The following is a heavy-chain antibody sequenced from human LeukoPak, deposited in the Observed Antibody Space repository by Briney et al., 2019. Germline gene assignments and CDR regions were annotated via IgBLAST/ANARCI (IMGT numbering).Heavy chain of an antibody. Sequence: GGSLRLSCAASGFTFDDYAMHWVRQAPGKGLEWVSGISWNSGSIGYADSVKGRFTISRDNAKNSLYLQMNSLRAEDTALCYCAKDIEMDYYDSSGLIDYWGQGTLVTVSS. J-gene: IGHJ4*02. V-gene: IGHV3-9*01. D-gene: IGHD3-22*01. CDR2: ISWNSGSI. CDR3: AKDIEMDYYDSSGLIDY. CDR1: GFTFDDYA.